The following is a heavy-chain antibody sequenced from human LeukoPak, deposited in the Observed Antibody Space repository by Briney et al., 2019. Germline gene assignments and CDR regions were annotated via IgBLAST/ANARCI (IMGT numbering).Heavy chain of an antibody. V-gene: IGHV3-23*01. Sequence: GGSLRLSCAASGFTFSSYAMSWVRQAPGKGLEWVSAISGSGGSTYYAGSVKGRFTISRDNSKNTLYLQMNSLRAEDTAVYYCAKPRIVGATAAYYFDYWGQGTLVTVSS. D-gene: IGHD1-26*01. CDR3: AKPRIVGATAAYYFDY. CDR2: ISGSGGST. J-gene: IGHJ4*02. CDR1: GFTFSSYA.